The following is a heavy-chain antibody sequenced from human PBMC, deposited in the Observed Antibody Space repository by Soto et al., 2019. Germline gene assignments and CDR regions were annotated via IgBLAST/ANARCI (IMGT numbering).Heavy chain of an antibody. Sequence: ASVKVSCKASGYTFTSYGISWVRQAPGQGLEWMGWISAYNGNTNYAQKLQGRVTMTTDTSTSTAYMGLRSLRSDDTAVYYCARDGSITGTLNYYYYGMDVWGRGTTVTVSS. CDR2: ISAYNGNT. V-gene: IGHV1-18*01. J-gene: IGHJ6*02. D-gene: IGHD1-7*01. CDR1: GYTFTSYG. CDR3: ARDGSITGTLNYYYYGMDV.